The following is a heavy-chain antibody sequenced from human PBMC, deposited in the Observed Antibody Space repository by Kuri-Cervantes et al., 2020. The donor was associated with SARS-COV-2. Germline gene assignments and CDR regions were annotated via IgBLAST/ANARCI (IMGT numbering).Heavy chain of an antibody. V-gene: IGHV4-38-2*01. CDR2: IHHSGST. D-gene: IGHD6-6*01. CDR1: GYSISSGYY. CDR3: ARLGKDSSSPCDY. Sequence: SETLSLTCAVSGYSISSGYYWGWIRQPPGKGLEWIGSIHHSGSTYYNPSLKSRVTISVDTSKNQFSLKLSSVTAADTAVYYCARLGKDSSSPCDYWGQGTLVTVSS. J-gene: IGHJ4*02.